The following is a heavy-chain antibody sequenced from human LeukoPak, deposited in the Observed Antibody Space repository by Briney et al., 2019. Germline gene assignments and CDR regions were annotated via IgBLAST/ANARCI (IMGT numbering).Heavy chain of an antibody. Sequence: PGGSLRLSCAASGFTFSSYWMHWVRQPPGKGLVWVSRIKNDGSTTTYADSVKGRFTVSRDNAKNTLYLQMNSLRAEDTAVYYCARGRKYDSNFDYWGQGTLVTVSS. D-gene: IGHD1-1*01. CDR3: ARGRKYDSNFDY. CDR1: GFTFSSYW. V-gene: IGHV3-74*01. J-gene: IGHJ4*02. CDR2: IKNDGSTT.